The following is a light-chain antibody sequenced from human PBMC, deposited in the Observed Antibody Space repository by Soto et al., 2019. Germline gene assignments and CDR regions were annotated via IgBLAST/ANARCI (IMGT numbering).Light chain of an antibody. CDR1: SSDVGGYNY. J-gene: IGLJ1*01. Sequence: QSALTQPASVSGSPGQSITISCTGTSSDVGGYNYVSWYQQHPGKAPKFMIYDVSNRPSGVSNRFSGSKSGHTASLTISGRQAEDEADYYCCSYTTSNTRQIVLGTGTKVTVL. CDR2: DVS. V-gene: IGLV2-14*01. CDR3: CSYTTSNTRQIV.